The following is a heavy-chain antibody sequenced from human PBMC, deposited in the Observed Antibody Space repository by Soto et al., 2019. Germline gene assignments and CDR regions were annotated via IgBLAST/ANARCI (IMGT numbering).Heavy chain of an antibody. CDR1: GGSFSGYY. J-gene: IGHJ6*02. CDR3: ASNALLGVVPAAISGGMDV. CDR2: INHSGST. V-gene: IGHV4-34*01. D-gene: IGHD2-2*02. Sequence: PAETLSPTCAVFGGSFSGYYWSWIRQPPGKGLEWIGEINHSGSTNYNPSLKSRVTISVDTSKNQFSLKLSSVTAADTAVYYCASNALLGVVPAAISGGMDVWGQGTTVTVSS.